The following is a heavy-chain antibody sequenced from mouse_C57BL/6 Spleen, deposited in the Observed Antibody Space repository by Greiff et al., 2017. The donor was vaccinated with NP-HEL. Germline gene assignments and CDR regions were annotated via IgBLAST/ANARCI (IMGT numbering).Heavy chain of an antibody. CDR1: GYTFTDHT. CDR2: IYPRDGST. CDR3: ARGGGTNNFDY. V-gene: IGHV1-78*01. D-gene: IGHD3-3*01. Sequence: VQLQQSDAELVKPGASVKISCKVSGYTFTDHTIHWMKQRPEQGLEWIGYIYPRDGSTKYNEKFKGKATLTVDTSSSTAYMQLSSLTSEDSAVYYCARGGGTNNFDYWGQGTTLTVSS. J-gene: IGHJ2*01.